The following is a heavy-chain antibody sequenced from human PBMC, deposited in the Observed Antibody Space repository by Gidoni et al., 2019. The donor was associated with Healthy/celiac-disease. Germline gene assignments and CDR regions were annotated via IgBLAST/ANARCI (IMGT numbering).Heavy chain of an antibody. CDR1: GYSFTSYW. V-gene: IGHV5-51*01. J-gene: IGHJ6*03. CDR2: IYPGDSDT. CDR3: ARRARLDYYYYYMDV. Sequence: EVQLVQSGAEVKKPGESLKISCKGSGYSFTSYWIGWVRQMPGKGLEWMVIIYPGDSDTRYSPSFQGQVTISADKSISTAYLQWSSLKASDTAMYYCARRARLDYYYYYMDVWGKGTTVTVSS. D-gene: IGHD1-1*01.